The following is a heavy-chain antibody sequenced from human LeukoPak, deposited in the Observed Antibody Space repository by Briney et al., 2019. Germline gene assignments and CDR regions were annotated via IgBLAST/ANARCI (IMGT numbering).Heavy chain of an antibody. D-gene: IGHD6-13*01. Sequence: GGSLRLSCAASGFTFDDYAMHWVRQAPGKGPEGVSGISWNSGSIGYADSVKGRFTISRDNAKNSLYLQMNSLRAEDTALYYCAKDTEYSSSWLFDYWGQGTLVTVSS. CDR2: ISWNSGSI. V-gene: IGHV3-9*01. CDR3: AKDTEYSSSWLFDY. CDR1: GFTFDDYA. J-gene: IGHJ4*02.